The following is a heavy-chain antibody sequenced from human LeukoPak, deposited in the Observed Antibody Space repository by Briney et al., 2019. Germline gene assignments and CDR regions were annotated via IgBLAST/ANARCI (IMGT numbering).Heavy chain of an antibody. J-gene: IGHJ6*02. Sequence: SVKVSCKASGGTFSSYAISWVRQAPGQGLEWMGRIIPILGIANYAQKFQGRVTITADKSTSTAYMELSSLRSEDTAEYYCARQVWYEDYYYGMDVWGQGTTVTVSS. V-gene: IGHV1-69*04. CDR1: GGTFSSYA. CDR3: ARQVWYEDYYYGMDV. D-gene: IGHD6-13*01. CDR2: IIPILGIA.